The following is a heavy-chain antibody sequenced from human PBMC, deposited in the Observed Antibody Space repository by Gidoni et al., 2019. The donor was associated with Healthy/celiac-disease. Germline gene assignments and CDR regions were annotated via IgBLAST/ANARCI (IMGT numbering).Heavy chain of an antibody. D-gene: IGHD3-22*01. V-gene: IGHV3-21*01. CDR3: ARDLLAVK. CDR2: ISSSSSYI. J-gene: IGHJ3*01. Sequence: EVQLVESGGGLVKPGGSLSLSCAASGFTFGSYSMNWVRQAPGKGLEWVSSISSSSSYIYYADSVKGRFTISRDNAKNSLYLQMNSLRAEDTAVYYCARDLLAVKWGQGTMVTVFS. CDR1: GFTFGSYS.